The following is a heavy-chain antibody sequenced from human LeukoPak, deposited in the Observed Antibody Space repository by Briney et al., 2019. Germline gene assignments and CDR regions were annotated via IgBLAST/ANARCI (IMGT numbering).Heavy chain of an antibody. CDR2: IYYSGST. D-gene: IGHD3-9*01. CDR3: ARAIGYYDILTGYSSIYFDY. V-gene: IGHV4-59*01. CDR1: GGSISSYY. Sequence: SETLSLTCTVSGGSISSYYWSWIRQPPGKGLEWIGYIYYSGSTNYNPSLKSRVTISVDTSKNQFSLKLSSVTAADTAVYYCARAIGYYDILTGYSSIYFDYWGQGTLVTVSS. J-gene: IGHJ4*02.